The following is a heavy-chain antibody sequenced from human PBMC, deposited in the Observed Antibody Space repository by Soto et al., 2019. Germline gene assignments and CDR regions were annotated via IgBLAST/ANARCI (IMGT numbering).Heavy chain of an antibody. CDR2: IYPGDSDN. D-gene: IGHD3-16*02. CDR1: GYTFTSYW. Sequence: GESLKISCNGSGYTFTSYWIGWGRQMPGKGLEWMGIIYPGDSDNRYSPSFQGQVTISADKSISTAYLQWSSLKASDTAMYYCARPVSSEAPSAFDIWGQGTMVTVSS. V-gene: IGHV5-51*01. J-gene: IGHJ3*02. CDR3: ARPVSSEAPSAFDI.